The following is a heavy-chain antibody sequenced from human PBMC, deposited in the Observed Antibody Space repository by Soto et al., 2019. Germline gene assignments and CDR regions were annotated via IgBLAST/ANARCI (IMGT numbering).Heavy chain of an antibody. CDR2: IYYSGST. D-gene: IGHD4-17*01. V-gene: IGHV4-59*01. J-gene: IGHJ6*02. CDR3: ARGGRTTGYNYYGMDV. CDR1: GGSISSYY. Sequence: QVQLQESGPGLVKPSETLSLTCTVSGGSISSYYWRWIRQPPGKGLEWIGYIYYSGSTNYNPSLRSRVIISGDTTKNQFALKLSSVTAADTAVYYCARGGRTTGYNYYGMDVWGQGTTVTVSS.